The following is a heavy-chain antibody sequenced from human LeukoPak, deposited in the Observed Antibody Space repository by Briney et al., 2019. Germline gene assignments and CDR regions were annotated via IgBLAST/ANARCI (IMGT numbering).Heavy chain of an antibody. CDR3: ARVGTVTTSFDY. CDR2: INPNSGST. D-gene: IGHD4-17*01. J-gene: IGHJ4*02. V-gene: IGHV1-2*02. CDR1: GYTFTGYY. Sequence: ASVKVSCKASGYTFTGYYLHWVRQAPGQGLEWMGWINPNSGSTNYAQKFQGRVTMTRDTYISTAYMELSRLRSDDTAVYYCARVGTVTTSFDYWGQGTLVTVSS.